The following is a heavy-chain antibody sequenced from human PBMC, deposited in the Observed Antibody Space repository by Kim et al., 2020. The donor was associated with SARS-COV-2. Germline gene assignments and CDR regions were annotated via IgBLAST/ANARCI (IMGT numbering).Heavy chain of an antibody. CDR2: IYHSGST. V-gene: IGHV4-38-2*02. Sequence: SETLSLTCTVSGYSISSGYYWGWIRQPPGKGLEWIGSIYHSGSTYYNPSLKSRVTISVDTSKNQFSLKLSSVTAADTAVYYCASNAIVVPAANVLYYYGMDVWGQGTTVTVSS. CDR1: GYSISSGYY. CDR3: ASNAIVVPAANVLYYYGMDV. D-gene: IGHD2-2*01. J-gene: IGHJ6*02.